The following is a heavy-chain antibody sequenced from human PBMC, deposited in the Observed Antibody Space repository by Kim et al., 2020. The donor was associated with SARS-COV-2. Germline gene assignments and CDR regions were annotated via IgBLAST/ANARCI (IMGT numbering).Heavy chain of an antibody. J-gene: IGHJ4*02. Sequence: SVKVSCKASGFTFTSSAVQWVRQARGQRLEWIGWIVVGSGNTNYAQKFQERVTITRDMSTSTAYMELSSLRSEDTAVYYCAASYPDYYDSSGLPAFDYWGQGTLVTVSS. CDR1: GFTFTSSA. CDR2: IVVGSGNT. CDR3: AASYPDYYDSSGLPAFDY. D-gene: IGHD3-22*01. V-gene: IGHV1-58*01.